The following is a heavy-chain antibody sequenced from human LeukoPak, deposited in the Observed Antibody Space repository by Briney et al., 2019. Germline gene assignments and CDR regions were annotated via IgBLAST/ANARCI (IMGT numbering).Heavy chain of an antibody. Sequence: GGSLRLSCAASGLSFSTYSMNWVRQAPGKGLEWVSSISSSSIYRYYADSVKGRFTISRDNAKNSLYLQMNSLRAEDTAVYYCAKAFTDIVVVPAAPNDNYWGQGTLVTVSS. CDR1: GLSFSTYS. J-gene: IGHJ4*02. CDR2: ISSSSIYR. D-gene: IGHD2-2*01. CDR3: AKAFTDIVVVPAAPNDNY. V-gene: IGHV3-21*01.